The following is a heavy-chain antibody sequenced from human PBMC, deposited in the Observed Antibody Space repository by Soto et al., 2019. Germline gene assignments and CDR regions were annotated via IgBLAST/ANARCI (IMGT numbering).Heavy chain of an antibody. CDR3: ASTHCSSTSCYYYGMDV. V-gene: IGHV1-3*01. Sequence: GASVKVSCKASGYTFTSYAMHWVRQAPGQRLEWMGWINAGNGNTKYSQKFQGRVTITRDTSARTAYMELSSLRSEDTAVYYCASTHCSSTSCYYYGMDVWGQGTTVTVSS. J-gene: IGHJ6*02. CDR2: INAGNGNT. D-gene: IGHD2-2*01. CDR1: GYTFTSYA.